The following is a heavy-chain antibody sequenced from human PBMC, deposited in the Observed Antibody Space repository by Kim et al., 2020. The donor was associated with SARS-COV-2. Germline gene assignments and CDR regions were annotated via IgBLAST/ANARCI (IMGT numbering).Heavy chain of an antibody. J-gene: IGHJ3*02. Sequence: LKSRVTISVDTSKNQFSLKLSSVTAADTAVYYCAREAGYSGSWSSDAFDIWGQGTMVTVSS. V-gene: IGHV4-59*01. D-gene: IGHD6-13*01. CDR3: AREAGYSGSWSSDAFDI.